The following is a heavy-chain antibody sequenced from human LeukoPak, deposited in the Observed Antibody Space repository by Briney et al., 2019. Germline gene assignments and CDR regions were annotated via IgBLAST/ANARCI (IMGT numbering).Heavy chain of an antibody. CDR1: GFIFTNYG. J-gene: IGHJ4*02. V-gene: IGHV3-23*01. Sequence: GGSLRLSCAASGFIFTNYGMSWVRQAPGQGLEWVSSITTGDNTYYADSVKGRFTISRDNSKNTLYLQMNSLRSDDTAVYYCARDLEVYEDGYNRWDYWGQGTLVTVSS. CDR3: ARDLEVYEDGYNRWDY. CDR2: ITTGDNT. D-gene: IGHD5-24*01.